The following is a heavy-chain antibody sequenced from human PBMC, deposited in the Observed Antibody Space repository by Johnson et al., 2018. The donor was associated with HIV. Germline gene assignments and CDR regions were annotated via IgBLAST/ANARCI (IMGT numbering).Heavy chain of an antibody. V-gene: IGHV3-33*01. J-gene: IGHJ3*02. CDR1: GFTFSSYG. CDR3: ARMTTTVSHHDAFDI. D-gene: IGHD4-17*01. Sequence: QEKLVESGGGVVQPGGSLRLSCVASGFTFSSYGMHCVRQAPGKGLEWVAFIGDDGSNKYYGDSVKGRFAISRDNSNNTVYLQMNSLRAEDTAVYYCARMTTTVSHHDAFDIRGQGTMVTVSS. CDR2: IGDDGSNK.